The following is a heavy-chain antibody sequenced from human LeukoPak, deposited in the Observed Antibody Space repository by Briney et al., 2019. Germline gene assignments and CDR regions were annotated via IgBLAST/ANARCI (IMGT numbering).Heavy chain of an antibody. CDR3: ARGPPTPRDYYYGMDV. V-gene: IGHV3-30*04. Sequence: GRSLRLSCAASGFIFSSYAMHWVRQAPGKGLEWVAVISYGGSNKYYADSVKGRFTISRDNSKNTLYLQMNSLRAEDTAVYYCARGPPTPRDYYYGMDVWGKGTTVTVSS. CDR2: ISYGGSNK. CDR1: GFIFSSYA. J-gene: IGHJ6*04.